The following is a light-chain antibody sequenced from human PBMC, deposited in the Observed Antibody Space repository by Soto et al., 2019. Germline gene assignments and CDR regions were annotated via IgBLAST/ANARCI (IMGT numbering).Light chain of an antibody. CDR1: QSVSSN. CDR2: GAS. J-gene: IGKJ4*01. V-gene: IGKV3D-15*01. CDR3: LQFNNWPLT. Sequence: DIVLTQSPATLSVSPVERATLSCRASQSVSSNYLAWYQQKPGQAPRLLIYGASSRATGIPDRFSGSGSGTDFTLTIDSLQSEDVAHYYCLQFNNWPLTVGGGTKVDI.